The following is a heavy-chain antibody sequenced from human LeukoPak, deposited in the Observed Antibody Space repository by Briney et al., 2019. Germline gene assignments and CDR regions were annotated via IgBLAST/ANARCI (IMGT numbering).Heavy chain of an antibody. J-gene: IGHJ5*02. V-gene: IGHV4-59*01. CDR1: GGSISSYY. Sequence: KPSETLSLTCTVSGGSISSYYWSWIRQPPGKGLEWIGHIYYSGSTNYNPSLKSRVTISVDTSKNQFSLKLSSVTAADTAVYYCARDINYYDSSGYYPSWGQGTLVTVSS. D-gene: IGHD3-22*01. CDR3: ARDINYYDSSGYYPS. CDR2: IYYSGST.